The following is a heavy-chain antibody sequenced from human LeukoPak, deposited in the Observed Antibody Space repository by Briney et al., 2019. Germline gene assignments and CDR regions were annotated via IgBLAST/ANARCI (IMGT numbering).Heavy chain of an antibody. CDR2: IYHSGST. CDR1: GGAISSGYY. V-gene: IGHV4-38-2*02. Sequence: PSETLCLTCTVSGGAISSGYYWGGTGRPPGKGLQGIGSIYHSGSTNYNPSLDRRVTMSVDKSKSQYSLRLGSVTAADTAVYYCAKGVKCSSGSCDAFDRWGQGTPVTVSS. D-gene: IGHD2-2*01. J-gene: IGHJ5*02. CDR3: AKGVKCSSGSCDAFDR.